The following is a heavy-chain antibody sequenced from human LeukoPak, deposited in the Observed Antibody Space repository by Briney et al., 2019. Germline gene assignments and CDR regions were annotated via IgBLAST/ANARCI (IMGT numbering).Heavy chain of an antibody. V-gene: IGHV1-2*04. D-gene: IGHD3-10*01. CDR2: INPNSGGT. Sequence: GASVNVSCKASGYTFTRYYMLGVRQAPGQGLEWMGWINPNSGGTNYAQKFQGWVTITRDTSISTAYIELSRLRSDDTAVYYCARDSYGSGSYYGYWGQGTLVTVSS. J-gene: IGHJ4*02. CDR3: ARDSYGSGSYYGY. CDR1: GYTFTRYY.